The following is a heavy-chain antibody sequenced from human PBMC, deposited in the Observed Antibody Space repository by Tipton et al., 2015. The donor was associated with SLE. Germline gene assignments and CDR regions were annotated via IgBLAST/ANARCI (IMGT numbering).Heavy chain of an antibody. D-gene: IGHD3-3*01. V-gene: IGHV3-30*02. Sequence: SLRLSCAASGFTFSSYGMHWVRQAPGKGLEWVAFIRYDGSNKYYADSVKGRFTISRDNSKNTLYLQMNSLRAEDTAVYYCAKETSPSYDFWSGYPRGDAFDIWGQGTMVTVSS. J-gene: IGHJ3*02. CDR3: AKETSPSYDFWSGYPRGDAFDI. CDR1: GFTFSSYG. CDR2: IRYDGSNK.